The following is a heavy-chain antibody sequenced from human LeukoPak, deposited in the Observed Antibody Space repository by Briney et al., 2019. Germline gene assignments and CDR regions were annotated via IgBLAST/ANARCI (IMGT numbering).Heavy chain of an antibody. D-gene: IGHD6-13*01. CDR1: GYTFTSYG. CDR3: ASVRRAAAGTWYFDY. Sequence: ASVKVSCKASGYTFTSYGISWVRQAPGQGLEWMGWISAYNGNTNYAQKLQGRVTMTTDTSTSTAYMELRSLRSDDTAVYYCASVRRAAAGTWYFDYWGQGTLVTVSS. V-gene: IGHV1-18*01. J-gene: IGHJ4*02. CDR2: ISAYNGNT.